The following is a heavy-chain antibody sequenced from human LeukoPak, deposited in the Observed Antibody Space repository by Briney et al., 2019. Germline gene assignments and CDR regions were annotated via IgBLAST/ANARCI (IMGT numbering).Heavy chain of an antibody. CDR1: GYTFTAYA. CDR3: AREVRAFDY. CDR2: LNTNTGNP. J-gene: IGHJ4*02. D-gene: IGHD4-11*01. Sequence: ASVKVSCKASGYTFTAYAMIWVRQAPGQGLEWMGWLNTNTGNPTYAQGLTGRFVFSLDTSVSTAYLQISSLKAEDTAVYYCAREVRAFDYWGQGTLVTVSS. V-gene: IGHV7-4-1*02.